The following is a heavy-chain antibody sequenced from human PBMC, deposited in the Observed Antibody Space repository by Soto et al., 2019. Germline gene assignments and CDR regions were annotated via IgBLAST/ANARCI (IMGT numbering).Heavy chain of an antibody. CDR2: ISGSGGST. V-gene: IGHV3-23*01. CDR1: GFTFSSYA. CDR3: AKERDRHRSAWYYSHY. Sequence: PGGSLRLSCAASGFTFSSYAMSWVRQAPGKGLEWVSAISGSGGSTYYADSVKGRFTISRDNSKNTLYLQMNSLRAEDTAVYYCAKERDRHRSAWYYSHYRGQGSLVPVSS. J-gene: IGHJ4*02. D-gene: IGHD6-19*01.